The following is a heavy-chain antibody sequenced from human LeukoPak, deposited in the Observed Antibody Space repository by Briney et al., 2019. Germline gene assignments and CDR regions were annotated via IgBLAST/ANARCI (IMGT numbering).Heavy chain of an antibody. CDR2: INHSGST. Sequence: SETLSLTCAVYGESFSGYYWTWIRQPPGKGLEWIGEINHSGSTNYNPSLKSRVTISVDTSKNQFSLKLSSVTAADTAVYYCARDRLNYYGSGSYQDYWGQGTLVTVSS. CDR3: ARDRLNYYGSGSYQDY. V-gene: IGHV4-34*01. D-gene: IGHD3-10*01. J-gene: IGHJ4*02. CDR1: GESFSGYY.